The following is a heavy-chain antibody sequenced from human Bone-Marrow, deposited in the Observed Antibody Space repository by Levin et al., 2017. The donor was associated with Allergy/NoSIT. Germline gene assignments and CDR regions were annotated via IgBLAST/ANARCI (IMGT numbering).Heavy chain of an antibody. J-gene: IGHJ3*02. D-gene: IGHD5-24*01. CDR2: IKPDGSTK. CDR1: GFTFGIEW. CDR3: ARNHQFAFDI. V-gene: IGHV3-7*01. Sequence: GESLKISCAASGFTFGIEWMTWVRQVPGKGLEWVATIKPDGSTKNYVDSVNGRFTISRDNSKNSLYLQMNSLRGEDTAVYYCARNHQFAFDIWGQGTMVTVSS.